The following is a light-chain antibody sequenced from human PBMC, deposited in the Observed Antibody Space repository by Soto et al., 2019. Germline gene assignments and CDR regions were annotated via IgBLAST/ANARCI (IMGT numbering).Light chain of an antibody. J-gene: IGKJ1*01. V-gene: IGKV1-39*01. CDR3: LQHYSWPWT. CDR2: GAS. CDR1: QTINRY. Sequence: IHMTHSPSSLSASLGDIVTMTFRASQTINRYFNWYQYKPGKAPKLLIYGASSLQSGVPARFSGSGSETEFTLTISGLQSEDSGVYYCLQHYSWPWTFGQGTKVDIK.